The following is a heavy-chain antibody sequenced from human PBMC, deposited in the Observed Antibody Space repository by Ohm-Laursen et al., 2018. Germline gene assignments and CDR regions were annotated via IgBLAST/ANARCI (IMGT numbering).Heavy chain of an antibody. Sequence: TQTLTLTCSFSGFSLTTRGVGVGWIRQSPGKALEWLALIYWDDLRYSPFLKNRLTITKDTSENPVVLIMTNMDPVDTATYFCTNNGYKYGYIPDYWGQGTPVTVSS. J-gene: IGHJ4*02. CDR2: IYWDDL. CDR3: TNNGYKYGYIPDY. V-gene: IGHV2-5*01. CDR1: GFSLTTRGVG. D-gene: IGHD5-18*01.